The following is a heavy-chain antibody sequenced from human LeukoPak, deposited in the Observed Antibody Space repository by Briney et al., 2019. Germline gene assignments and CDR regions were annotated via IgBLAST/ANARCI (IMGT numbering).Heavy chain of an antibody. Sequence: ASVKLSCKASAYTFTGYNMHWVRHPPAQGLEWMGWINHSSGGTNYAQEFQGRVTMTSDTSISTAYLELSRLTSDDTAVYCGAGGPRIAAAGRVDYWGQGTLVTVSS. CDR2: INHSSGGT. V-gene: IGHV1-2*02. D-gene: IGHD6-13*01. CDR1: AYTFTGYN. CDR3: AGGPRIAAAGRVDY. J-gene: IGHJ4*02.